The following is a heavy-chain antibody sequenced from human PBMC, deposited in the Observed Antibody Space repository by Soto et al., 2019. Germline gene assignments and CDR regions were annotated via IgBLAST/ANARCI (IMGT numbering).Heavy chain of an antibody. J-gene: IGHJ4*02. V-gene: IGHV3-23*01. CDR1: GFPFSSYA. Sequence: EMPLLVSGGGLVQPGGSLRLSCAASGFPFSSYAMSWVRQAPGKGLEWVSGISGSGGLTYYADSVKGRFTISRDNSKNTLYLQMNSLIADDTAVYYCAKSLSASPNYFFDYWGQGTLVSVSS. CDR3: AKSLSASPNYFFDY. CDR2: ISGSGGLT.